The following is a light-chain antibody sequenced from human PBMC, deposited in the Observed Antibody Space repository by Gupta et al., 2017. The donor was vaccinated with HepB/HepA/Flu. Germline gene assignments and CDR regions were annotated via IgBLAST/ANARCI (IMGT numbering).Light chain of an antibody. J-gene: IGLJ2*01. CDR2: DVS. Sequence: QSALTQPASVSGSPGQSITISCTGTSRDIGAYNSVSWYQQYPGKAPKLLIYDVSNRPSGVSNRFSASKSGNTASLTISGLQPEDEADYYCSSFTSTTTLVRFGGGTKLTVL. V-gene: IGLV2-14*03. CDR1: SRDIGAYNS. CDR3: SSFTSTTTLVR.